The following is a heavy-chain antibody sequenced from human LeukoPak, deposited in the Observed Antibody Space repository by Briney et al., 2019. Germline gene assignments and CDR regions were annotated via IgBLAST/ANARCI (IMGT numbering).Heavy chain of an antibody. D-gene: IGHD3-10*01. CDR2: ISSSSSYI. V-gene: IGHV3-21*01. Sequence: GGSLRLSCAASGFTFSSYSMNWVRQAPGKGLEWVSSISSSSSYIYYADSVKGRFTISRDNAKNSLYLQMNSLRAEDTAVYYCAREGGDYYGSGSYSLAFDIWGQGTMVTVSS. CDR1: GFTFSSYS. J-gene: IGHJ3*02. CDR3: AREGGDYYGSGSYSLAFDI.